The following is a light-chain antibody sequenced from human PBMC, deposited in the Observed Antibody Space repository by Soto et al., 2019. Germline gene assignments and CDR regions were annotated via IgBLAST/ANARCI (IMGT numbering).Light chain of an antibody. Sequence: QSVLTQPASVSGSPGQSITISCTGTNSDVGAYNYVSWYQQHPGKAPKLMIYDVTNRPSGVSNRFSGSKSGNTASLTISGLLDEDDADYYCSSFTTGTTWVFGGGTKLTVL. J-gene: IGLJ3*02. CDR2: DVT. CDR3: SSFTTGTTWV. CDR1: NSDVGAYNY. V-gene: IGLV2-14*01.